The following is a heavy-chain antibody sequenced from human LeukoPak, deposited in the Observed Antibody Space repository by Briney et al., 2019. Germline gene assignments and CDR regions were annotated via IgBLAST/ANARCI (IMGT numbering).Heavy chain of an antibody. V-gene: IGHV3-9*01. J-gene: IGHJ4*02. CDR2: ISWNSGSI. D-gene: IGHD5-12*01. Sequence: PGGSLRLSCAASGFTFDDYAMHWVRQAPGKGLEWVSGISWNSGSIGYADSVKGRFTISRDNAKNSLYLQMNSLRAEDTAVYYCAREDIVATMTFDYWGQGTLVTVSS. CDR3: AREDIVATMTFDY. CDR1: GFTFDDYA.